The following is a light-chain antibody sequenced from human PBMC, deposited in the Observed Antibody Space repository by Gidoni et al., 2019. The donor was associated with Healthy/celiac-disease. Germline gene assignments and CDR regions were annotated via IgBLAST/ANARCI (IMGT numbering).Light chain of an antibody. J-gene: IGKJ2*02. CDR3: QQRSNWRT. V-gene: IGKV3-11*01. Sequence: IVFTQSPATLSLSPGEIATLSCRASQSVSSYLACYQQKPGQAPRLLIYDASNRATGIPARFSGSGSGTDFTLTISRLEPEDFAVYYCQQRSNWRTFGQGTKLEIK. CDR1: QSVSSY. CDR2: DAS.